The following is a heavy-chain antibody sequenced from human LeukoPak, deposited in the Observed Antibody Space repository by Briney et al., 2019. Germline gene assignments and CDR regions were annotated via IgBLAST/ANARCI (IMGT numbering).Heavy chain of an antibody. V-gene: IGHV3-23*01. J-gene: IGHJ4*02. D-gene: IGHD2-8*01. Sequence: GGSLRLSCTTSGFAFSNYAMSWVRQAPGKGLEWVSGMSGVSTYYADSVKGRFTISRDNSKRVLYLQMNRLRAEDTAVYFCAKDICTSPRCLLYSDSWGQGTLVTASS. CDR2: MSGVST. CDR3: AKDICTSPRCLLYSDS. CDR1: GFAFSNYA.